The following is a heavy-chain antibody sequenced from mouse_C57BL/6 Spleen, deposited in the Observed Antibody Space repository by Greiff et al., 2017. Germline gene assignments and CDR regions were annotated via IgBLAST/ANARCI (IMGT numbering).Heavy chain of an antibody. CDR2: INPGSGGT. CDR3: ARSLDGDSTWFAY. V-gene: IGHV1-54*01. J-gene: IGHJ3*01. Sequence: QVQLQQSGAELVRPGTSVKVSCKASGYAFTNYLIEWVKQRPGQGLEWIGVINPGSGGTNYNEKFKGKATLTADKSSSTAYMQLSSLTSEDSAVYFCARSLDGDSTWFAYWGQGTLVTVSA. CDR1: GYAFTNYL. D-gene: IGHD2-13*01.